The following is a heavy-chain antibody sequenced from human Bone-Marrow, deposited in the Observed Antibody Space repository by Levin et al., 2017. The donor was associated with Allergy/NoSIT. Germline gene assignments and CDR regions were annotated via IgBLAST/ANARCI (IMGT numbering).Heavy chain of an antibody. CDR1: GFTFSSYA. V-gene: IGHV3-30*04. J-gene: IGHJ4*02. D-gene: IGHD6-19*01. CDR2: ISYDGSNK. Sequence: GGSLRLSCAASGFTFSSYAMHWVRQAPGKGLEWVAVISYDGSNKYYADSVKGRFTISRDNSKNTLYLQMNSLGAEDTAVYYCARDTPISYSSGRYDGIDYWGQGTLVTVSS. CDR3: ARDTPISYSSGRYDGIDY.